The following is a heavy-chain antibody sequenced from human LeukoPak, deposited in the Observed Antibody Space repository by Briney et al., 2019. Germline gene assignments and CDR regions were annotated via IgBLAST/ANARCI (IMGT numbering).Heavy chain of an antibody. D-gene: IGHD6-19*01. CDR2: IYYSGST. V-gene: IGHV4-39*01. J-gene: IGHJ4*02. CDR1: GGSISSSSYY. CDR3: ASLSGWYSFDY. Sequence: SETLPLTCTVSGGSISSSSYYCGWIRQPPGKGLEWIGSIYYSGSTYYNPSLKSRVTISVDTSKNQFSLKLSSVTAADTAVYYCASLSGWYSFDYWGQGTLVTVSS.